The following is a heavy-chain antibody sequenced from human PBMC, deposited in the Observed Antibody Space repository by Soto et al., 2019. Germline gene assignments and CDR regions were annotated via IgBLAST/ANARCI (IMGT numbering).Heavy chain of an antibody. CDR1: RVCLNRYG. J-gene: IGHJ4*02. CDR3: AKGSYYDIVTARHAFDS. CDR2: ISGSGGST. D-gene: IGHD3-9*01. V-gene: IGHV3-23*01. Sequence: PGGSPKICSAAHRVCLNRYGMWWVLPGSRKRLEWVSAISGSGGSTYYADSVKGRFTISRDNSKNTLHLEMKRLRADDTAVYYCAKGSYYDIVTARHAFDSWGQGTLVTVSS.